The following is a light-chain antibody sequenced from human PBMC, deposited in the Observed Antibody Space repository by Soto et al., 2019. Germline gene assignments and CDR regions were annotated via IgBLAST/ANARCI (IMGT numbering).Light chain of an antibody. CDR3: QQLNSYPIT. V-gene: IGKV1-9*01. Sequence: DVQMTQSPSTLSASVGDRFTITWRASQGISSYLAWYQQKPGKAPKLLIYAASTLQSGVPSRFSGSGSGTEFTLTISSLQPEDFATYYCQQLNSYPITFGQGTRLEIK. J-gene: IGKJ5*01. CDR1: QGISSY. CDR2: AAS.